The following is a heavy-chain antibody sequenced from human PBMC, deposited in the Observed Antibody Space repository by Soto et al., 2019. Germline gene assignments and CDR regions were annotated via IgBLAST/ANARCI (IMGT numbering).Heavy chain of an antibody. CDR2: ITDVGST. V-gene: IGHV4-61*01. CDR3: ARQRVATAQYYFDF. D-gene: IGHD3-16*01. Sequence: QVQLQESGPGLVKPSETLSLTCAVSGASVSSGSYYWTWIRQPPGKGLEWIGYITDVGSTDYNSSLKSRVTISADTTKNHFSLNLRSVTAADTAIYYCARQRVATAQYYFDFWGQGTPVTVS. CDR1: GASVSSGSYY. J-gene: IGHJ4*02.